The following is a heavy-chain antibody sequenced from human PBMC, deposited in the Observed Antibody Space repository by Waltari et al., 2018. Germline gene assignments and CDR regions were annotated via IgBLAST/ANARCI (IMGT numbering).Heavy chain of an antibody. V-gene: IGHV7-4-1*02. CDR3: ARGGGTFSKPQYFDS. Sequence: QVQLVQSGSELKKTGASVKVSCKASGYIFTTYGLTWVRQAPGQGLEWMGWINTHTGNPTYVQGFTGRFVFSLDTSVSTAYLQISSLKAEDSVIYYCARGGGTFSKPQYFDSWGQGTRVTVSS. CDR1: GYIFTTYG. D-gene: IGHD1-26*01. J-gene: IGHJ4*02. CDR2: INTHTGNP.